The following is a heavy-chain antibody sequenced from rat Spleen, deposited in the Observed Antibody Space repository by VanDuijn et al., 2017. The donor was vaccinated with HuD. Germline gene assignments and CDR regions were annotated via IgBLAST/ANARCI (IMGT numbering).Heavy chain of an antibody. V-gene: IGHV5S23*01. CDR1: GFTFSNYD. CDR3: SNDWELYY. J-gene: IGHJ2*01. CDR2: ITAGGDDT. D-gene: IGHD1-3*01. Sequence: EVQLVESGGGLVQPGRSQKLSCAASGFTFSNYDMAWVSQAPAKGLAWVASITAGGDDTYYRDSVKGRFTISRDNAQNTLYLQMNSLRSEDTATYYCSNDWELYYWGQGVMVTVSS.